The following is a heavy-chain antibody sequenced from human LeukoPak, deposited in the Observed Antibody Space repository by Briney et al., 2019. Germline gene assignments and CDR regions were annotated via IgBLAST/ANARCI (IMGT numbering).Heavy chain of an antibody. CDR3: TRVGYCATTSCRTAFDI. CDR1: GFTFSSYW. Sequence: GGSLRLSCAVSGFTFSSYWMHWVRQVPGKGLVWVSRINTDGSSTSYADSVKGRFTISRGNAKSTLYLQMNSLRAEDTAVYYCTRVGYCATTSCRTAFDIWGQGTVATVSS. CDR2: INTDGSST. V-gene: IGHV3-74*01. D-gene: IGHD2-2*01. J-gene: IGHJ3*02.